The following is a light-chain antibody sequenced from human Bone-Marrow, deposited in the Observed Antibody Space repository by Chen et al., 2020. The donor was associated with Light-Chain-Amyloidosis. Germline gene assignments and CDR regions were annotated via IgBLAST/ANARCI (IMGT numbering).Light chain of an antibody. CDR1: NIGSTS. Sequence: SYVLTQPSSVSVAPGQTATIACGGNNIGSTSVHWYQQTPGQAPLLVVYDDSDRPSGIPERLSGSNSGNTATLTISRVEAGDEADYYCQVWDRSRDRPVFGGGTKLTFL. V-gene: IGLV3-21*02. J-gene: IGLJ3*02. CDR2: DDS. CDR3: QVWDRSRDRPV.